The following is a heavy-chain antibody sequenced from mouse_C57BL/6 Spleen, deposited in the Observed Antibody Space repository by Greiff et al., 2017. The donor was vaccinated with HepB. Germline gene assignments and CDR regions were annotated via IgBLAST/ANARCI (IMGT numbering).Heavy chain of an antibody. CDR1: GFTFSSYA. D-gene: IGHD2-1*01. CDR3: TRASYGNYGWYFDV. J-gene: IGHJ1*03. CDR2: ISSGGDYI. Sequence: EVKLMESGEGLVNPGGSLKLSCAASGFTFSSYAMSWVRQTPEKRLEWVAYISSGGDYIYYADTVKGRFTISRDNARNTLYLQMSSLKSEDTAMYYCTRASYGNYGWYFDVWGTGTTVTVSS. V-gene: IGHV5-9-1*02.